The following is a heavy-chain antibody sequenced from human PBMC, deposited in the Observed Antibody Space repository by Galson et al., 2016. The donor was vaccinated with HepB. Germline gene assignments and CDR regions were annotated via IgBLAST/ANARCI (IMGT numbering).Heavy chain of an antibody. CDR1: GGSISSSSYY. J-gene: IGHJ4*02. CDR2: IYYSGST. Sequence: ETLSLTCTVSGGSISSSSYYWGWIRQPPGKGLDWIGTIYYSGSTYYNPSLRSRVTISVDTSKNQFSLKVSSVTAADTAVYYCARTQGQRVNHYYFDHWGQGTLVTVAS. D-gene: IGHD3-10*01. V-gene: IGHV4-39*01. CDR3: ARTQGQRVNHYYFDH.